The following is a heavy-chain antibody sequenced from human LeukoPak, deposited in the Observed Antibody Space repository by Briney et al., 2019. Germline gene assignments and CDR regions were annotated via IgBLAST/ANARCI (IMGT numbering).Heavy chain of an antibody. CDR2: FDPEDGET. CDR1: GYTLTELS. Sequence: ASVKVSCKVSGYTLTELSMHWVRQAPGKGLEWMGGFDPEDGETIYAQKFQGRVTMTEDTSTDTAYTELSSLRSEDTAVYYCARGNKDYGDYARGLSDYWGQGTLVTVSS. V-gene: IGHV1-24*01. D-gene: IGHD4-17*01. J-gene: IGHJ4*02. CDR3: ARGNKDYGDYARGLSDY.